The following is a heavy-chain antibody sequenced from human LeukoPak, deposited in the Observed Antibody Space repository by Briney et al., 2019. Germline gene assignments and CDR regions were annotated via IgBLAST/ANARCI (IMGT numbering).Heavy chain of an antibody. J-gene: IGHJ4*02. D-gene: IGHD1-14*01. V-gene: IGHV3-7*01. Sequence: GGSLRLSCAASGFTFSKYWMSWVRQAPGKGLEWVANIRHDGSQTYYLDSVKGRFTISRDNAKNEVYLEMNNLRGADTAVYYCATGANLFQFWGQGTLVTVSS. CDR1: GFTFSKYW. CDR3: ATGANLFQF. CDR2: IRHDGSQT.